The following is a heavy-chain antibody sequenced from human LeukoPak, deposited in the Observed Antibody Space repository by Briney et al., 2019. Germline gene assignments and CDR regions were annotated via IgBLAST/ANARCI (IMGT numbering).Heavy chain of an antibody. V-gene: IGHV4-61*08. CDR1: GGSISSGDYY. CDR3: ARHSLGYYYDSSGYWVRAFDI. D-gene: IGHD3-22*01. CDR2: IYYSGST. Sequence: SETLSLTCTVSGGSISSGDYYWSWIRQPPGKGLEWIGYIYYSGSTNYNPSLKSRVTISVDTSKNQFSLKLSSVTAADTAVYYCARHSLGYYYDSSGYWVRAFDIWGQGTMVTVSS. J-gene: IGHJ3*02.